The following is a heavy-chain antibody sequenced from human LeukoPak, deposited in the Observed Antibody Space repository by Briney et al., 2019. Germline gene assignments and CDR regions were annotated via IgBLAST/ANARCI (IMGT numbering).Heavy chain of an antibody. J-gene: IGHJ4*02. Sequence: GGSLRLSCAASGFTFSDYYMSWIRQAPGKGLEWVSSISSSSSYIYYADSVKGRFTISRDNAKNSLYLQMNSLRAEDTAVYYCARDWVHCSSTSCPPTIPFDYWGQGTLVTVSS. D-gene: IGHD2-2*01. CDR2: ISSSSSYI. CDR1: GFTFSDYY. CDR3: ARDWVHCSSTSCPPTIPFDY. V-gene: IGHV3-11*06.